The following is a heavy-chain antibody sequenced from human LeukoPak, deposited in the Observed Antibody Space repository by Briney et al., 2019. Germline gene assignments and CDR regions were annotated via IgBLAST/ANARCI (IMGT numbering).Heavy chain of an antibody. V-gene: IGHV4-30-4*01. CDR2: IYYSGST. Sequence: PSQTLSLTCTVSGGSISSGDYYWSWIRQPPGKGLEWIGYIYYSGSTYYNPPLKSRVTISVDTSKNQFSLKLSSVTAADTAVYYCARGRDYYDSSNFLDYWGQGTLVTVSS. CDR1: GGSISSGDYY. D-gene: IGHD3-22*01. J-gene: IGHJ4*02. CDR3: ARGRDYYDSSNFLDY.